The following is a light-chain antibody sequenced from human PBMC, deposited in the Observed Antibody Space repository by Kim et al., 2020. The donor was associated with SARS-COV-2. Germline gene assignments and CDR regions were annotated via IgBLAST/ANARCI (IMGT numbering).Light chain of an antibody. V-gene: IGLV2-14*03. CDR2: DVS. CDR1: KKDVGGYNY. CDR3: TSYTRSDTWV. J-gene: IGLJ3*02. Sequence: GQSITISCTGTKKDVGGYNYVSWYQQHPGKAPKFMIYDVSKRPSGISDRFSGSKSGNTASLTISGLQAEDEADYYCTSYTRSDTWVFGGGTQLTVL.